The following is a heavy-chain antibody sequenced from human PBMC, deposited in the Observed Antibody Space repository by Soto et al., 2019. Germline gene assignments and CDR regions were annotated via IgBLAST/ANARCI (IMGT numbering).Heavy chain of an antibody. D-gene: IGHD1-1*01. CDR2: MNPNTGNS. CDR1: GSTLTSYD. CDR3: ARRAETNGWNGFGADKYYFDF. J-gene: IGHJ4*02. Sequence: RASVTVSPTASGSTLTSYDIYLVRQAAGQALEWMVWMNPNTGNSGYAQKFQGRVTMTSDTSISTAHMELSSLRSEDTAVYYCARRAETNGWNGFGADKYYFDFWGQGTLVTVSA. V-gene: IGHV1-8*01.